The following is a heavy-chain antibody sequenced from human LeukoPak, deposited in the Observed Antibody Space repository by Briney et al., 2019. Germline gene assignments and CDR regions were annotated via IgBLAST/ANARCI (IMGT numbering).Heavy chain of an antibody. V-gene: IGHV3-23*01. CDR2: ISGGGGST. CDR1: GFIFSSYA. CDR3: AIYGGSGTNAFDI. Sequence: GGSLRLSCAASGFIFSSYAMSWVRQGPGKGLEWVADISGGGGSTFYADSVKGRFTISRDNSKNTLYLQIHSLRAEDTAVYYCAIYGGSGTNAFDIWGQGTMVTVSS. J-gene: IGHJ3*02. D-gene: IGHD2-15*01.